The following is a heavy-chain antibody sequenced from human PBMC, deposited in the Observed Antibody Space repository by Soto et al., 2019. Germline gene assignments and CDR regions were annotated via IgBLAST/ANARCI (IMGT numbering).Heavy chain of an antibody. CDR3: AKDRGWREERYYYGMDV. D-gene: IGHD1-1*01. J-gene: IGHJ6*02. V-gene: IGHV3-30*18. Sequence: QVQLVESGGGVVQPGRSLRLSCAASGFTFSSYGMHWVRQAPGKGLEWVAVISYDGSNKYYADSVKGRFTISRDNSKNTLDLQKNSLRAEDTAVYYCAKDRGWREERYYYGMDVWGQGTTVTVSS. CDR2: ISYDGSNK. CDR1: GFTFSSYG.